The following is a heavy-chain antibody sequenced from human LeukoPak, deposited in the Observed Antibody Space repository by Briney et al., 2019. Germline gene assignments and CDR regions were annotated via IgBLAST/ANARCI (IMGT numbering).Heavy chain of an antibody. D-gene: IGHD3-3*01. J-gene: IGHJ6*02. Sequence: GASVKVSCKASGYTFTSYAMNWARQAPGQGLEWMGWINTNTGNPTYAQGFTGRFVFSLDTSVSTAYLQISSLKAEDTAVYYCARDFWYHYYYYYYGMDVWGQGTTVTVSS. CDR1: GYTFTSYA. V-gene: IGHV7-4-1*02. CDR3: ARDFWYHYYYYYYGMDV. CDR2: INTNTGNP.